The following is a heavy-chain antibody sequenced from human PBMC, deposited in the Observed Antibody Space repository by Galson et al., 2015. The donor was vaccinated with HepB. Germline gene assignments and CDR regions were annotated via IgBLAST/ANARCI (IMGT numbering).Heavy chain of an antibody. CDR1: GFIFSESA. CDR3: TRSSTWYDY. CDR2: IRSKTNNYAT. Sequence: SLRLSCAASGFIFSESAMHWVRQASGKGLEWVGRIRSKTNNYATAYAASVKGRFTISRDDVKNTAYLQMNSLKTEDTAVYYCTRSSTWYDYWGQGTLVTVSS. J-gene: IGHJ4*02. V-gene: IGHV3-73*01. D-gene: IGHD6-13*01.